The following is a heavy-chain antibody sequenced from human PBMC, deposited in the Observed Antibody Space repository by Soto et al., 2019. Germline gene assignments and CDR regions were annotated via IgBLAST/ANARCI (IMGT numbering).Heavy chain of an antibody. Sequence: EVQLLESGGGLVQPGGSLRLSCAASGFTLSSYAMSWVRQAPGKGLEGVSIISGSDDSTYYADSVKGRFTISRDNSKNTLYLQMNSLRAEDTAIYYCAKDLLTTGIMVDSWGQGTRVTVSS. D-gene: IGHD4-17*01. CDR1: GFTLSSYA. J-gene: IGHJ4*02. CDR2: ISGSDDST. CDR3: AKDLLTTGIMVDS. V-gene: IGHV3-23*01.